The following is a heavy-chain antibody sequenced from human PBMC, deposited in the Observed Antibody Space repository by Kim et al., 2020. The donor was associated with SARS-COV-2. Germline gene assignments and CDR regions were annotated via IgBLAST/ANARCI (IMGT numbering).Heavy chain of an antibody. Sequence: ASVKVSCKASGYTFTGYYMHWVRQAPGQGLEWMGWFNPNSGGTNYAQKFQGWVTMTRDTSISTAYMELSRLRSDDTAVYYCARAQYSSWYFHYFDYWGQGTLVTVSS. D-gene: IGHD6-13*01. J-gene: IGHJ4*02. V-gene: IGHV1-2*04. CDR1: GYTFTGYY. CDR3: ARAQYSSWYFHYFDY. CDR2: FNPNSGGT.